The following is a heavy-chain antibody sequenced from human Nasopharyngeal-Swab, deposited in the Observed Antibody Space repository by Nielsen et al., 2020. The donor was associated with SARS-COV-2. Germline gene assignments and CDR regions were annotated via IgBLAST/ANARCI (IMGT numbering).Heavy chain of an antibody. J-gene: IGHJ4*02. CDR3: ARYCSTTSCPRGFDY. D-gene: IGHD2-2*01. Sequence: VRQATGKGLEWVAHIKQSGSGQYYVDSVKGRFTISRDNAKNSLSLQMNSLRAEDTAVYYCARYCSTTSCPRGFDYWGQGTLVTVSS. V-gene: IGHV3-7*01. CDR2: IKQSGSGQ.